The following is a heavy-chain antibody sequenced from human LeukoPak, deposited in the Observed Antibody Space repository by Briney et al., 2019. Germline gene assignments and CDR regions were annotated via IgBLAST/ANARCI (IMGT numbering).Heavy chain of an antibody. Sequence: PSESLSLTCTVSGGSISSYYWSWIRQPPGKGLEWIGYIYYSGSTNYNPSLKSRVTISVDTSKNQFSLKLSSVTAADTAVYYCARAQPTGCSGGSCYSYNWFDPWGQGTLVTVSS. J-gene: IGHJ5*02. D-gene: IGHD2-15*01. V-gene: IGHV4-59*01. CDR2: IYYSGST. CDR3: ARAQPTGCSGGSCYSYNWFDP. CDR1: GGSISSYY.